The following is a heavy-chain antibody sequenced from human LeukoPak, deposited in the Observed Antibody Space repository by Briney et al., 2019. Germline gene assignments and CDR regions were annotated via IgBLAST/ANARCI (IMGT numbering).Heavy chain of an antibody. CDR1: GFTFSSYT. Sequence: GGSLRLSCAASGFTFSSYTMNWVRQAPGKGLEWLSYISSSGSTIYYADSVKGRFTISRDNSKNTLYLQMSSLRADDTAVYYCVKDRSIAAPNNDFFDSWGQGALVTVSS. CDR3: VKDRSIAAPNNDFFDS. D-gene: IGHD6-6*01. V-gene: IGHV3-48*01. J-gene: IGHJ4*02. CDR2: ISSSGSTI.